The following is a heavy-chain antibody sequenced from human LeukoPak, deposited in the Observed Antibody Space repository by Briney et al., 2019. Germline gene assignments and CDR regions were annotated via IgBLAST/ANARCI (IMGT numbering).Heavy chain of an antibody. D-gene: IGHD6-13*01. CDR1: GFTFSSYA. CDR2: ISGSGGST. V-gene: IGHV3-23*01. CDR3: AKLDSGYSSSWYEGY. Sequence: GGSLGLSCAASGFTFSSYAMSWVRQAPGKGLEWVSAISGSGGSTYYADSVKGRFTISRDNSKNTLYLQMNSLRAEDTAVYYCAKLDSGYSSSWYEGYWGQGTLVTVSS. J-gene: IGHJ4*02.